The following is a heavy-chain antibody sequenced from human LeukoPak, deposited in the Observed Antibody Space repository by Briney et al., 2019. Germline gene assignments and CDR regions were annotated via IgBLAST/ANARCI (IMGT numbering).Heavy chain of an antibody. CDR1: GGSFSGYY. J-gene: IGHJ4*02. V-gene: IGHV4-34*01. Sequence: SETLSLTCAVYGGSFSGYYWSWIRQPPGKGLEWIGEINHSGSTNYNPFLKSRVTISVDTSKNQFSLKLSSVTAADTAVYYCARGSPRGAVAGTRGDYWGQGTLVTVSS. CDR2: INHSGST. CDR3: ARGSPRGAVAGTRGDY. D-gene: IGHD6-19*01.